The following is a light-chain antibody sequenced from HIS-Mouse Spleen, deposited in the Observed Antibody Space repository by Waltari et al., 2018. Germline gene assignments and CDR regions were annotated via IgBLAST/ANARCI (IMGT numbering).Light chain of an antibody. CDR2: EGS. CDR3: CSYAGSSTWV. Sequence: QSALTQPASVSGSPGQSITLSCTGTSSDVGSYTLASWYQQHPGKAPKLMIYEGSKRPSGVSNRFSGSKSGNTASLTISGLQAEDEADYYCCSYAGSSTWVFGGGTKLTVL. V-gene: IGLV2-23*01. J-gene: IGLJ3*02. CDR1: SSDVGSYTL.